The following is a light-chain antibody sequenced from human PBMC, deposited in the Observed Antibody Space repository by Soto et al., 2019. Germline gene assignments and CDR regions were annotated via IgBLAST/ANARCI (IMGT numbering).Light chain of an antibody. CDR3: QHRSNWPPIFT. Sequence: EIVLTQSPATLSLSPGERATLSCRASQSVSSYLAWYQQKPGQAPRLLIYDASNRATGIPARFSGSGSGTGFTLTISSLYPEDFAVSYCQHRSNWPPIFTFGPGTKVDIK. CDR2: DAS. J-gene: IGKJ3*01. V-gene: IGKV3-11*01. CDR1: QSVSSY.